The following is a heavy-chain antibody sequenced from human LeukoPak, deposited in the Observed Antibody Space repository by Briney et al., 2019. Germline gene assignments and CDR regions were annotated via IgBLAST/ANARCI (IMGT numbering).Heavy chain of an antibody. V-gene: IGHV4-34*01. D-gene: IGHD4-17*01. CDR1: GGSFSDYC. Sequence: SETLSLTCAVYGGSFSDYCWSWTRQAPGKGLEWIGDISPRGNTKYNPSFKSRVTISQDTSKNQFSLKLTSVTAADTAVYYCAREVGGDYDALDYWGQGTLVTVSS. J-gene: IGHJ4*02. CDR3: AREVGGDYDALDY. CDR2: ISPRGNT.